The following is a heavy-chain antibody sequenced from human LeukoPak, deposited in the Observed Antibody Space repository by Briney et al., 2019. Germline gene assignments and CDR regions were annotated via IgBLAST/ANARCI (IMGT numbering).Heavy chain of an antibody. Sequence: PGRSLRLTCAASGCTFSSYGMHWVRQAPGKGLEWVAVIWYDGSNNYYADSVNGRFTISRDNSKNTLYLQMISLRAEDTAVYYCAKDLMGIQLWSTFATSGQGALVTASS. V-gene: IGHV3-33*06. D-gene: IGHD5-18*01. CDR1: GCTFSSYG. J-gene: IGHJ5*02. CDR3: AKDLMGIQLWSTFAT. CDR2: IWYDGSNN.